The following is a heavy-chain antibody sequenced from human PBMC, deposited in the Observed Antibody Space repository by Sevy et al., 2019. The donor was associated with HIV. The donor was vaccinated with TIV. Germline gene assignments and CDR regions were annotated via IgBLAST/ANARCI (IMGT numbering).Heavy chain of an antibody. Sequence: GGSLRLSCAASGFTFSSYSMNWVRQAPGKGLEWVSYISSSSSTIYYAHSVKGRFTISRDNAKNSLYLQMNSLRDEDTAVYYCARYGSITMASDWFDPWGQGTLVTVSS. D-gene: IGHD3-10*01. V-gene: IGHV3-48*02. CDR1: GFTFSSYS. CDR2: ISSSSSTI. J-gene: IGHJ5*02. CDR3: ARYGSITMASDWFDP.